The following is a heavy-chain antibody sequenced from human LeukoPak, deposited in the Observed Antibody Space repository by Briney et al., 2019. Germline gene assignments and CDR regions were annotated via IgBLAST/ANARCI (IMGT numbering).Heavy chain of an antibody. J-gene: IGHJ4*02. CDR2: IYGNDDK. Sequence: SGPTLVKPTQPLTLTCTFSGFSLNTNAVVVGWVRQPPGQALEWLTFIYGNDDKRYSPSLESRLTITKDTSKNQVVLTMTDMDYVDTATYYCVHRTSVTSVDHWGQGTLVTVSS. D-gene: IGHD4-17*01. V-gene: IGHV2-5*01. CDR1: GFSLNTNAVV. CDR3: VHRTSVTSVDH.